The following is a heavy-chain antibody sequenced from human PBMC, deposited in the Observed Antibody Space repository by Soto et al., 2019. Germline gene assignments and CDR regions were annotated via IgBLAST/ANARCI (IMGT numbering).Heavy chain of an antibody. J-gene: IGHJ4*02. CDR1: GFTFDDYT. CDR3: AKDTSWTIDY. D-gene: IGHD4-17*01. Sequence: GGSLRLSCAASGFTFDDYTMHWVRQAPGKGLEWVSMISWDGGNTYYADSVKGRFTISRDNSKNSLYLQMNSLRTEDTALYYCAKDTSWTIDYWSQGTLVTVSS. V-gene: IGHV3-43*01. CDR2: ISWDGGNT.